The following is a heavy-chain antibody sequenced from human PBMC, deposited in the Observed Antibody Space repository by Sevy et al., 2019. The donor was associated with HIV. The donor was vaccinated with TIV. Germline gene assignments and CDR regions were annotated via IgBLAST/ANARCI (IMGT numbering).Heavy chain of an antibody. V-gene: IGHV3-15*01. CDR2: IKGKIDDGTT. J-gene: IGHJ6*02. CDR3: TTEALDGDYGDYYVYGMDV. D-gene: IGHD4-17*01. Sequence: GGSLRLSCAASGITFNNAWMSWVRQAPGKGLEWVGRIKGKIDDGTTDYAAPVKGGFTISKDDSKNTLYLQMNSLKTEDTAVYYCTTEALDGDYGDYYVYGMDVWGQGTTVTVSS. CDR1: GITFNNAW.